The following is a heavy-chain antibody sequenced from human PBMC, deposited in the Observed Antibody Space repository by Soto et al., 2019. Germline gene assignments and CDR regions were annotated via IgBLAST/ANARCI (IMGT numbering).Heavy chain of an antibody. V-gene: IGHV5-10-1*01. CDR3: ARSSGSGFDY. CDR2: IDPSDSYT. J-gene: IGHJ4*02. CDR1: GYTFTSYW. D-gene: IGHD3-10*01. Sequence: PGESLKISCQCSGYTFTSYWINWVRQMPGKGLEWMGRIDPSDSYTKYSPSFQGHITISVDKSISAAYLQWSSLKASDTAMYYCARSSGSGFDYWGQGALVTVSS.